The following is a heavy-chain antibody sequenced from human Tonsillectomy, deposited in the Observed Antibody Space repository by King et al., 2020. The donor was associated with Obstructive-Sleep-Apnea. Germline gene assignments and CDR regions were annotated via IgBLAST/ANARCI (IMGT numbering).Heavy chain of an antibody. V-gene: IGHV3-23*04. CDR3: VKVGRASSWDNCFDS. D-gene: IGHD2-15*01. Sequence: VQLVESGGGLVQPGGSLRLSCAASGFTFSIYAMSWVRQAPGEGLEWVSAISGSGGDTYYPDSVKGRFTISRDNSKDTLYLQMNSLRAEDTAVYYCVKVGRASSWDNCFDSWGQGPLVTVSS. J-gene: IGHJ5*01. CDR1: GFTFSIYA. CDR2: ISGSGGDT.